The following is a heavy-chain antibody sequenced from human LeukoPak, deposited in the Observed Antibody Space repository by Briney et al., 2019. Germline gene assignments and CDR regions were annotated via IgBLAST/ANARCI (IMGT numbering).Heavy chain of an antibody. D-gene: IGHD3-10*02. CDR3: AELGITMIGGV. V-gene: IGHV3-48*03. Sequence: GGSLRLSCAASGFTFSSYEMNWVRQAPGKGLEWVSYISSSGSTIYYADSVKGRFTISRDNAKNSLYLQMNSLRAEDTAVCYCAELGITMIGGVWGKGTTVTISS. CDR1: GFTFSSYE. J-gene: IGHJ6*04. CDR2: ISSSGSTI.